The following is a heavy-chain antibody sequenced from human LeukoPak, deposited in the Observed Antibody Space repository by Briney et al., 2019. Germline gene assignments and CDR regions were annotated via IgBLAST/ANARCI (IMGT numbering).Heavy chain of an antibody. CDR2: ISYDGSNK. Sequence: GGSLRLSCAASGITFNTYPVHWVRQAPGKGLGWVAVISYDGSNKYYADSVKGRFTISRDNSRNTVYLQMNTLRTEDTAVYYCAVPAAGTICCVDYWGQGTLVTVSS. D-gene: IGHD6-13*01. V-gene: IGHV3-30-3*01. J-gene: IGHJ4*02. CDR1: GITFNTYP. CDR3: AVPAAGTICCVDY.